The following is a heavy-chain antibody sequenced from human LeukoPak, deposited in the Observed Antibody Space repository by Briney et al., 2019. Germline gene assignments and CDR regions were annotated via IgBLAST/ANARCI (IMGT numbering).Heavy chain of an antibody. CDR3: ASPPDYGDYMSYFDY. CDR1: GFTFSSYA. Sequence: GGSLRLSCAASGFTFSSYAMNWVRQAPGKGLEWVAVISYDGSNKYYADSVKGRFTISRDNSKNTLYLQMNSLRAEDTAVYYCASPPDYGDYMSYFDYWGQGTLVTVSS. CDR2: ISYDGSNK. J-gene: IGHJ4*02. V-gene: IGHV3-30-3*01. D-gene: IGHD4-17*01.